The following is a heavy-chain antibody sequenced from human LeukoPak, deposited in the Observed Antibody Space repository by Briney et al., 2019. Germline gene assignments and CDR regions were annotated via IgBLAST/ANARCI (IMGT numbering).Heavy chain of an antibody. CDR1: GFSFSTNRMG. CDR2: SYWNDDK. Sequence: SGPTLVNPTQTLMLTCTFSGFSFSTNRMGVGWIRQPPGKALEWLALSYWNDDKSYSPSLKSRLTITRDTSKNQVVLTLTNMDPVDTATYYCAHRRVATSPAYFDYWGQGTLVTVSS. J-gene: IGHJ4*02. D-gene: IGHD5-24*01. CDR3: AHRRVATSPAYFDY. V-gene: IGHV2-5*01.